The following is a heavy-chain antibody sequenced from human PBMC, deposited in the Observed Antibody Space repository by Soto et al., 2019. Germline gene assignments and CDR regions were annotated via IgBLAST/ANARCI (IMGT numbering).Heavy chain of an antibody. V-gene: IGHV2-5*02. D-gene: IGHD6-13*01. CDR3: AHTRIGTSWYEYYYGMAV. CDR2: IYWDDDK. Sequence: QITLKESGPTLVKPTQTLTLTCTFSGFSLSTSGVGVCWIRQPPGKALEWLALIYWDDDKRYSPSLKSKLTITTHTSKTPVFLTMTTRAAVDTATYYCAHTRIGTSWYEYYYGMAVWVRGTTVTVSS. CDR1: GFSLSTSGVG. J-gene: IGHJ6*02.